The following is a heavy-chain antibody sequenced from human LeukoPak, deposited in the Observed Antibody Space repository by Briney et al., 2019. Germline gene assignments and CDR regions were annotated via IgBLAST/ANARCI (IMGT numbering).Heavy chain of an antibody. Sequence: TGGSLRLSCAASGFTFSNYAMNWVRQSPEKGLEWVSSITSGTTYIYYADSVRGRFTLSRDSAKNSLYLQMNSLRAEDTAVYYCARPQQLDLAFDYWGQGTLVTVSS. J-gene: IGHJ4*02. CDR2: ITSGTTYI. CDR1: GFTFSNYA. V-gene: IGHV3-21*01. CDR3: ARPQQLDLAFDY. D-gene: IGHD6-13*01.